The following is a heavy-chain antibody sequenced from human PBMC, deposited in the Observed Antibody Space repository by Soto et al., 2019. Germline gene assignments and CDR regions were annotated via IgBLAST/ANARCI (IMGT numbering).Heavy chain of an antibody. CDR1: GFSLSDTKLG. J-gene: IGHJ5*02. Sequence: SGPTLVNPTETLTLTCTVSGFSLSDTKLGVTWIRQPPGKALDWLGYILSNGETSFNPSLKTRLSIFKDTSQILVVLTMTNVDPVDTATYYCARIIADPGAYYWFDAWGQGTLVTVSS. CDR3: ARIIADPGAYYWFDA. D-gene: IGHD4-17*01. V-gene: IGHV2-26*01. CDR2: ILSNGET.